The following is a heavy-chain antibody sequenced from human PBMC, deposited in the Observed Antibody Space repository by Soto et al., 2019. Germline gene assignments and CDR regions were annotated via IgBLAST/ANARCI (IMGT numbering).Heavy chain of an antibody. CDR1: GGTFSSYA. J-gene: IGHJ4*02. V-gene: IGHV1-69*13. CDR2: IIPIFGTA. CDR3: ARSYYDSSGSPYLDY. D-gene: IGHD3-22*01. Sequence: SVKVSCKASGGTFSSYAISWVRQAPGQGLGWMGGIIPIFGTANYAQKFQGRVTITADESTSTAYMELSSLRSEDTAVYYCARSYYDSSGSPYLDYWGQGTLVTVSS.